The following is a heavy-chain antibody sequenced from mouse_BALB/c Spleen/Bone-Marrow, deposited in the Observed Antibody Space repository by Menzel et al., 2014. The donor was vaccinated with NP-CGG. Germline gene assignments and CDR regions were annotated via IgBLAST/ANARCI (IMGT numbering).Heavy chain of an antibody. V-gene: IGHV5-6*01. J-gene: IGHJ3*01. CDR3: ALNWDSAY. CDR2: INNGGTYT. CDR1: GFTFSSYG. D-gene: IGHD4-1*02. Sequence: EVMLVESGGDLVKPGGSLKLSCAASGFTFSSYGMSWVRPTPDKRLEWVATINNGGTYTYYPDSVKGRFTISRDNAKNTLYLQMSSPKSEDTAMYYCALNWDSAYWGQGTLVTVSA.